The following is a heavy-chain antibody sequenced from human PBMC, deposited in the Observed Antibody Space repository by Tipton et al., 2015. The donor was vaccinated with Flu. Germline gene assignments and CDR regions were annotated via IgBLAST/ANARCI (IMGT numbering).Heavy chain of an antibody. CDR2: IYSSGST. V-gene: IGHV4-59*08. CDR1: GGSISSYY. Sequence: GLVKPSETLSLTCTVSGGSISSYYWSWIRQPPGKGLEWVGYIYSSGSTNYNPSLKSRVTISVDTSENQFSLKLSSVTAADTAVYYCARHPTTGTGRIFGYWGQGTLVTVSS. J-gene: IGHJ4*02. D-gene: IGHD1-1*01. CDR3: ARHPTTGTGRIFGY.